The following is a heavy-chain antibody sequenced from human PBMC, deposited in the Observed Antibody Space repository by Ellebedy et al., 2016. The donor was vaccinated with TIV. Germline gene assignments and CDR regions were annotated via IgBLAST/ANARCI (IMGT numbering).Heavy chain of an antibody. J-gene: IGHJ6*02. CDR3: ARADFFGVVKRRDSYGMDV. V-gene: IGHV3-11*01. CDR1: GFTFSDYY. CDR2: ISSSGSTI. Sequence: GESLKISCAASGFTFSDYYMSWIRQAPGKGLEWVSYISSSGSTIYYADSVRGRFTISRDNAKNSLYLQMNSLRAEDTAVYYCARADFFGVVKRRDSYGMDVWGQGTTVTVSS. D-gene: IGHD3-3*01.